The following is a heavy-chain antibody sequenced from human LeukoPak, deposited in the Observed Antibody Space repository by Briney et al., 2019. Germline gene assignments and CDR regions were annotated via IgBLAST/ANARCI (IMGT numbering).Heavy chain of an antibody. D-gene: IGHD6-13*01. J-gene: IGHJ4*02. CDR2: IYHSGST. Sequence: PSETLSLTCTVSGYSISSGYYWGWIRQPPGKGLEWIGSIYHSGSTYYNPSLKSRVTISVDTSKNQFSLKLSSVTAADTAIYYCARDWKYIIAADGTLVSYFDYWGQGTLVTVSS. V-gene: IGHV4-38-2*02. CDR1: GYSISSGYY. CDR3: ARDWKYIIAADGTLVSYFDY.